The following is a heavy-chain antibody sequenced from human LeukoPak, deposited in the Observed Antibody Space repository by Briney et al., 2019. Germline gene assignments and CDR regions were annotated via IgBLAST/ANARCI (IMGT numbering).Heavy chain of an antibody. CDR2: ISHDGNDQ. J-gene: IGHJ4*02. V-gene: IGHV3-30*04. CDR1: GFTFSSYS. D-gene: IGHD3-9*01. CDR3: ATLAVLRYIDWLADY. Sequence: PGGSLRLSCAASGFTFSSYSLHWVRQAPGKGLESVAVISHDGNDQYYADSVKGRFTISRDNSKKTLYLHMNSLRADDTAMYYCATLAVLRYIDWLADYWGQGTLVTVSS.